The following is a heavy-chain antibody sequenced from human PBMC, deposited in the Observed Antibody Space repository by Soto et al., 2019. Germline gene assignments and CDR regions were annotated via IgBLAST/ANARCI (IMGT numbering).Heavy chain of an antibody. D-gene: IGHD5-18*01. V-gene: IGHV1-69*18. J-gene: IGHJ6*02. CDR1: GGTFSRSG. Sequence: QVQLVQSGTEVKKPGASVKVSCKASGGTFSRSGFHWVRQAPGQGLEWMGMIVPSVDTTNYAQKIQVRVTISADQFTSTVYMELRSLRSEDTAVYYCARCPQPPDTADPYAVDVWGQGTRVIVSS. CDR3: ARCPQPPDTADPYAVDV. CDR2: IVPSVDTT.